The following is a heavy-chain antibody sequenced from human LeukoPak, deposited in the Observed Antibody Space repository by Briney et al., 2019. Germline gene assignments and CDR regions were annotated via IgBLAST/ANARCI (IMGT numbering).Heavy chain of an antibody. CDR1: GFTFSSYG. CDR2: ISYDGSNK. D-gene: IGHD3-16*01. V-gene: IGHV3-30*18. J-gene: IGHJ4*02. CDR3: AKVRWGSDNALDF. Sequence: GALRLSCAASGFTFSSYGMHWVRQAPGKGLEWVAVISYDGSNKYYADSVKGRFTISRDNSKNTLYLQMNSLRAEDTAVYYCAKVRWGSDNALDFWGQGTLVTASS.